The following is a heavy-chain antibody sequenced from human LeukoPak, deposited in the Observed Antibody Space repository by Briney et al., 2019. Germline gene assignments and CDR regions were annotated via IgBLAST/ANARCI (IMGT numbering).Heavy chain of an antibody. CDR1: GYTFNGYY. CDR2: INPNSGGT. D-gene: IGHD1-26*01. CDR3: ARVPVGATIVRALDI. Sequence: ASVTVSYKASGYTFNGYYMHWVRQAPGQGREWMGWINPNSGGTNYAQKFQGRVTITRDTSISTAYMELSRLKSDDKAMYYCARVPVGATIVRALDIWRQGTMLTVCS. V-gene: IGHV1-2*02. J-gene: IGHJ3*02.